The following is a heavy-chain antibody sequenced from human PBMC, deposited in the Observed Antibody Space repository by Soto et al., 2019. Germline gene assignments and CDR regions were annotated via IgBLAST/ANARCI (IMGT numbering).Heavy chain of an antibody. CDR1: EFTFNTYW. J-gene: IGHJ6*02. Sequence: EVQLVESGGGLVQPGGSLRLSCLASEFTFNTYWMNWVRQAPGRGLEWVASITDDGSEKNYVDSVKGRFTISRDNAKNSLYVQMNSLSGEDTAVYFCARDWGTPGRGSAVGYYYHDGMDVWGQGTTVTVSS. CDR2: ITDDGSEK. CDR3: ARDWGTPGRGSAVGYYYHDGMDV. D-gene: IGHD6-19*01. V-gene: IGHV3-7*05.